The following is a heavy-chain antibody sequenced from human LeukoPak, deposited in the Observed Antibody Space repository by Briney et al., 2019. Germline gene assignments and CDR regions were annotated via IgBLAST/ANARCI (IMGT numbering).Heavy chain of an antibody. CDR3: ARTSGVYRVAAADYYFDY. J-gene: IGHJ4*02. CDR2: THYSGSP. Sequence: SETLSLTCTVSGGSIRSDYWSWIRQPPGKGLEWVGYTHYSGSPNYNPSLTSRVTISVDTSKNQFSLKLSSVTAADTAVYYCARTSGVYRVAAADYYFDYWGQGTLVTVSS. V-gene: IGHV4-59*01. D-gene: IGHD6-13*01. CDR1: GGSIRSDY.